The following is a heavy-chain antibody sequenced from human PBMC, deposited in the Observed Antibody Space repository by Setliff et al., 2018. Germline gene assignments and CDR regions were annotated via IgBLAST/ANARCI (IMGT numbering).Heavy chain of an antibody. J-gene: IGHJ4*02. CDR3: ARELNYYYDSSGYFLPD. Sequence: ASVKVSCKASGGTFSSYTISWVRQAPGQGLEWMGRIIPILGIANYAQKFQGRVTITADKSTSTAYMELSSLRSEDTAVYYCARELNYYYDSSGYFLPDWGQGTLVTVSS. CDR2: IIPILGIA. D-gene: IGHD3-22*01. V-gene: IGHV1-69*02. CDR1: GGTFSSYT.